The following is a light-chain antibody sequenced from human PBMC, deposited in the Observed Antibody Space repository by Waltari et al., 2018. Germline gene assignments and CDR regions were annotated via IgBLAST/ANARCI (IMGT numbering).Light chain of an antibody. V-gene: IGKV3-11*01. CDR3: QQRSNWPRT. CDR1: QSVSSY. Sequence: EIVLTQSPATLSLSPGERATLSCRASQSVSSYLAWYQQKPGQAPRLLIYDASNRATGIPARFSGSRSGTYFTLTISSLETEDFAVYYCQQRSNWPRTFGQGTKVEIK. CDR2: DAS. J-gene: IGKJ1*01.